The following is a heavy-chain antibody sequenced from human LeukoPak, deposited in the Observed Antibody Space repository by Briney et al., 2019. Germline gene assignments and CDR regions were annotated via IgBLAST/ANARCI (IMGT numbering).Heavy chain of an antibody. CDR2: IYYSGST. Sequence: PSETLSLTCTVSGGSISSGGYYWSWIRQHPGKGLEWIGYIYYSGSTFYNPSLKSRVTISIDTSKNQFSLKLSSVTAADTAVYYCARDMGPYDSSSSGGYWGQGTLVTVSS. V-gene: IGHV4-31*03. J-gene: IGHJ4*02. D-gene: IGHD3-22*01. CDR1: GGSISSGGYY. CDR3: ARDMGPYDSSSSGGY.